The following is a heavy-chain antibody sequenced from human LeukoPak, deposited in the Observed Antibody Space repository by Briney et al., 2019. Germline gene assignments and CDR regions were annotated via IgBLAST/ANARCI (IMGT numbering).Heavy chain of an antibody. V-gene: IGHV3-30*03. CDR3: ARVYCSATTCYRVHFDY. Sequence: GRSLRLSCAASGFTFSNYGMHWVRQAPGKGLEWVALISYDGSDKYYADSVKGRFTISRDNSKNTLYLQMNSLRAEDTAVYYCARVYCSATTCYRVHFDYWGQGTLVTVSS. J-gene: IGHJ4*02. CDR1: GFTFSNYG. D-gene: IGHD2-2*02. CDR2: ISYDGSDK.